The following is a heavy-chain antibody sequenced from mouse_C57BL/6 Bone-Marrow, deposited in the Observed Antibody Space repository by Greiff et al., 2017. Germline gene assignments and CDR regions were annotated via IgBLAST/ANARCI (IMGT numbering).Heavy chain of an antibody. CDR2: IDPANGDT. Sequence: EVQLQQSGAELVRPGASVKLSCTASGFNIKDAYMHWVKQRPEQGLEWIGLIDPANGDTEYATKFQGKATITADTSSNTAYLQLSSLTSEVTAVYYCTTVSSYYYCYDWFAYWGQGTLVTVSA. J-gene: IGHJ3*01. CDR1: GFNIKDAY. V-gene: IGHV14-4*01. CDR3: TTVSSYYYCYDWFAY. D-gene: IGHD2-2*01.